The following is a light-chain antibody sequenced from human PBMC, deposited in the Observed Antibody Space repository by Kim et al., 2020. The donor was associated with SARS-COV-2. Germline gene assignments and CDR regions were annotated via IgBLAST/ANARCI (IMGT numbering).Light chain of an antibody. CDR3: AVWDDSLKQGV. J-gene: IGLJ3*02. CDR2: SNN. V-gene: IGLV1-44*01. CDR1: SSNIGSNN. Sequence: ELTQPPSASGTPGQRVTISCSGSSSNIGSNNVVWYQQLPGAAPNLLIDSNNQRPSGIPDRFSGSRSGTSASLAISGLQSGDEADYYCAVWDDSLKQGVFGGGTQLTVL.